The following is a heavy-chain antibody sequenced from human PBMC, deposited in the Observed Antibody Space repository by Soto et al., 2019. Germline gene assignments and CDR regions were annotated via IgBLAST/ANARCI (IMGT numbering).Heavy chain of an antibody. CDR2: INTGNGNT. D-gene: IGHD3-10*01. J-gene: IGHJ4*01. CDR3: VRDSARAFDY. V-gene: IGHV1-3*04. CDR1: GITFSTYA. Sequence: GASVKVSCKASGITFSTYAIHWVRQAPGQRLEWMGWINTGNGNTRYSQKLQDRVTLTRDTSASTAFMDLNSLRADDTAVYYCVRDSARAFDYWGRGTQVTVSS.